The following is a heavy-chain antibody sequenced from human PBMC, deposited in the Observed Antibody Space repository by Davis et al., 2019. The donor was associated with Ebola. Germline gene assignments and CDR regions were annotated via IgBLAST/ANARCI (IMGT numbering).Heavy chain of an antibody. CDR2: ISSSSYYI. D-gene: IGHD2-2*01. J-gene: IGHJ4*02. V-gene: IGHV3-21*01. CDR3: ARDKTHTRLDY. CDR1: GFTFSIYS. Sequence: GESLKISCAASGFTFSIYSINWVRQAPGKGLQWVSSISSSSYYIYYADSLKGRFTISRDNAKNSLYLQMNSLRAEDTAVYYCARDKTHTRLDYWGQGTLVTVSS.